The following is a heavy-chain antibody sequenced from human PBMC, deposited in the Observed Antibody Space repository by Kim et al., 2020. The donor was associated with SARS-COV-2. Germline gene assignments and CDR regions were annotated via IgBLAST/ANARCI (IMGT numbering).Heavy chain of an antibody. V-gene: IGHV1-69*13. Sequence: SVKVSCKASGGTFSSYAISWVRQAPGQGLEWMGGIIPIFGTANYAQKFQGRVTITADESTSTAYMELSSLRSEDTAVYYCASTNRIAAAHYYYYGMDVWGQGTTVTVSS. D-gene: IGHD6-13*01. CDR3: ASTNRIAAAHYYYYGMDV. CDR1: GGTFSSYA. J-gene: IGHJ6*02. CDR2: IIPIFGTA.